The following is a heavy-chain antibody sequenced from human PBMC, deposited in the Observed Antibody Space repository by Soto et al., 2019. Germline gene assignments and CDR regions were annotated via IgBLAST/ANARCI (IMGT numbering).Heavy chain of an antibody. D-gene: IGHD3-3*01. CDR3: AKEGGFGVVIIPNNWFDP. CDR1: GFTFSSYA. CDR2: ISGSGGST. J-gene: IGHJ5*02. Sequence: GGSLRLSCAASGFTFSSYAMSWVRQAPGKGLEWVSAISGSGGSTYYADSVKGRFTISRDNSKNTLYLQMNSLRAEDTAVYYCAKEGGFGVVIIPNNWFDPWGQGTLVTVSS. V-gene: IGHV3-23*01.